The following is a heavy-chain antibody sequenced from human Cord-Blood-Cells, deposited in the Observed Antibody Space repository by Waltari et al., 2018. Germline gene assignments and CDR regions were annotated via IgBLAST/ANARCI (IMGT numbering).Heavy chain of an antibody. V-gene: IGHV4-34*01. CDR3: ARYVSRLTMVQGVIVTYNWFDP. J-gene: IGHJ5*02. Sequence: QVQLQQWGAGLLKPSETLSLTCAVYGGSFSGYYWSWIRQPPGKGLEWFGEINHSGSTDYNPSRKSRVTISVDTSKNQFSLKLSSVTAADTAVYYCARYVSRLTMVQGVIVTYNWFDPWGQGTLVTVSS. CDR1: GGSFSGYY. D-gene: IGHD3-10*01. CDR2: INHSGST.